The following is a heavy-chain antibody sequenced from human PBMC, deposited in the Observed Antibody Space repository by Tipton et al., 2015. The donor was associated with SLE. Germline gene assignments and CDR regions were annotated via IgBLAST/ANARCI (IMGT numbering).Heavy chain of an antibody. CDR1: GGSVSTSRYY. Sequence: TLSLTCTVSGGSVSTSRYYWGWIRQPPGQGLEWIGNIFFNGNTYYTPSLQSRVTISLDTSKDQFSLRLSSVTAADTAVYYCARAVFYDDWSSYYGTPSLAYFDYGGHGTLVIVSS. CDR3: ARAVFYDDWSSYYGTPSLAYFDY. D-gene: IGHD3-3*01. J-gene: IGHJ4*01. V-gene: IGHV4-39*07. CDR2: IFFNGNT.